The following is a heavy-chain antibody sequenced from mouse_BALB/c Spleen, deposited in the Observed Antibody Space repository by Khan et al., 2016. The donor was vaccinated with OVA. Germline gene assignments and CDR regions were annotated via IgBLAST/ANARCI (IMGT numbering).Heavy chain of an antibody. V-gene: IGHV5-6*01. CDR3: TIFAYEDDCEEFDY. Sequence: VQLVESGGDLVKPGGSLKLSCTASGFTFTTYGISWVRQAPDKRLEWVATVSPGGSYTYYPDSVKGRFTISRDNSKNTLYLQISGLRSEDTAMFYGTIFAYEDDCEEFDYWGQGTTVTVSA. CDR2: VSPGGSYT. CDR1: GFTFTTYG. D-gene: IGHD2-3*01. J-gene: IGHJ3*01.